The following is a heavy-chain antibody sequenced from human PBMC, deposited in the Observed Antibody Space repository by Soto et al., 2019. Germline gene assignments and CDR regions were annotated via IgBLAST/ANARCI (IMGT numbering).Heavy chain of an antibody. CDR2: INSDGSST. V-gene: IGHV3-74*01. CDR3: IAAAGTEFDY. D-gene: IGHD6-13*01. Sequence: GGSLRLSCAASGFTFSSYWTHWVRQAPGKGLVWVSRINSDGSSTSYADSVKGRFTISRDNAKNTLYLQMNSLRAEDTAVYYCIAAAGTEFDYWGQGTLVTVSS. CDR1: GFTFSSYW. J-gene: IGHJ4*02.